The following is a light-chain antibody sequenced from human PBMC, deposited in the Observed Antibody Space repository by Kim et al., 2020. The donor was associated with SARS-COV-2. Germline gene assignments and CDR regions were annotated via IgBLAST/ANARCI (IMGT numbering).Light chain of an antibody. Sequence: GQKGTISCSGSSSNIGNNYVPWYHQRPGTAPKLLIYDKNKRPSGMPDRFSCSKSGTSATLGITGLQTGDDADYYCGTSDSSLSAAVFGGGTQLTVL. CDR3: GTSDSSLSAAV. CDR2: DKN. V-gene: IGLV1-51*01. J-gene: IGLJ7*01. CDR1: SSNIGNNY.